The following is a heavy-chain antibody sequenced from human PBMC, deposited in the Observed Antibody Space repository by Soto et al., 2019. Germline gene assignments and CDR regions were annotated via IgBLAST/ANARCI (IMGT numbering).Heavy chain of an antibody. CDR2: ISGSGGST. J-gene: IGHJ4*02. CDR3: AKDRGIQLWLRTLDY. Sequence: GGSLRLSCAASGFTFSSYAMSWVRQAPGKGLEWVSAISGSGGSTYYADSVKGRFTISRDNSKNTLYLQMNSLRAEDTAVYYCAKDRGIQLWLRTLDYWGQGTLVTVSS. CDR1: GFTFSSYA. V-gene: IGHV3-23*01. D-gene: IGHD5-18*01.